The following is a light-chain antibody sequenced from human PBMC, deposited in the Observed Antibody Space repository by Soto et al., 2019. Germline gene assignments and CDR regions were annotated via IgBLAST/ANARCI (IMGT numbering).Light chain of an antibody. CDR1: QSLVSSHGDTY. CDR3: MQGTHWPPFT. J-gene: IGKJ3*01. V-gene: IGKV2-30*01. Sequence: DVVLTQSPLSLPVTLGQPASISCRSSQSLVSSHGDTYLNWFHQRPGQSPRRLIYDVSKRDSAVPDRFSGSGSGTDFTLKISRVEAEDVGVYYCMQGTHWPPFTFGPGTRVDFK. CDR2: DVS.